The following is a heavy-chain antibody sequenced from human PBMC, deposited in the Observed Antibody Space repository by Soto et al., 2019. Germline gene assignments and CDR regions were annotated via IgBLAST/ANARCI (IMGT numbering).Heavy chain of an antibody. CDR1: VGSISSGSYY. CDR2: TYYTGTT. J-gene: IGHJ4*02. D-gene: IGHD2-2*01. CDR3: ARGPRCSSPNCLPGYFDY. V-gene: IGHV4-39*01. Sequence: QLQLQESGPGPVKPSETLSLTCTVSVGSISSGSYYWGWIRQPPGKGLEWIGSTYYTGTTYQNPSLKSLVTISADKSKNQCSLRLSSVTAADTAVYYCARGPRCSSPNCLPGYFDYWGQGTLVTVSS.